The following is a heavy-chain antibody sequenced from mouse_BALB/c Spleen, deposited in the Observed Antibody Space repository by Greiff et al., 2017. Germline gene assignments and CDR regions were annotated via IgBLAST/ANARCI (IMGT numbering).Heavy chain of an antibody. CDR2: ISYDGSN. CDR1: GYSITSGYY. D-gene: IGHD2-14*01. V-gene: IGHV3-6*02. J-gene: IGHJ3*01. CDR3: AREGRYDEGAWFAY. Sequence: EVKLVESGPGLVKPSQSLSLTCSVTGYSITSGYYWNWIRQFPGNKLEWMGYISYDGSNNYNPSLKNRISITRDTSKNQFFLKLNSVTTEDTATYYCAREGRYDEGAWFAYWGQGTLVTVSA.